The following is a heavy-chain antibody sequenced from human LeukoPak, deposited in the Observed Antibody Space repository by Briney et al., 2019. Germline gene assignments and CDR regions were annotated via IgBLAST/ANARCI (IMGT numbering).Heavy chain of an antibody. CDR1: GFTFDDYG. CDR3: ARSSGNYYYYGMDV. CDR2: INWYSGCT. J-gene: IGHJ6*02. V-gene: IGHV3-20*01. Sequence: GGSLRLSCAASGFTFDDYGMSWVRQAPGKGLECVSGINWYSGCTGYADSVKGRFTISRDNAKNSLYLQMNRLRAEDTALYHCARSSGNYYYYGMDVWGQGTTVTVSS.